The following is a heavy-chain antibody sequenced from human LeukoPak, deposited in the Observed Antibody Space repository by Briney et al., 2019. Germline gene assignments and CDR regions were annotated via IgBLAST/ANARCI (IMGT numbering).Heavy chain of an antibody. Sequence: PGGSLRLSCAASGFTFSSYWMSWVRQAPGKGLEWVANIKQDGSEKYYVDSVKGRFTISRDNAKNSLYLQMNSLRAEDTAVYYCASTILYYDFWSGYYTYYFDYWGQGTLVTVSS. CDR2: IKQDGSEK. J-gene: IGHJ4*02. CDR1: GFTFSSYW. D-gene: IGHD3-3*01. V-gene: IGHV3-7*01. CDR3: ASTILYYDFWSGYYTYYFDY.